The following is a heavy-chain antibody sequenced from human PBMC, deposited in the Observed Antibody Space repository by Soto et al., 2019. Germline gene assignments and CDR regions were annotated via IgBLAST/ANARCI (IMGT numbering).Heavy chain of an antibody. CDR3: ARERFGEFAGAYFDY. J-gene: IGHJ4*02. V-gene: IGHV3-7*01. CDR1: GFTFSSYW. D-gene: IGHD3-16*01. Sequence: PGGSLRLSCAASGFTFSSYWMSWVRQAPGKGLEWVANIKQDGSEKYYVDSVKGRFTISRDNAKNSLYLQMNSLRAEDTAVYYCARERFGEFAGAYFDYWGQGTLVTVAS. CDR2: IKQDGSEK.